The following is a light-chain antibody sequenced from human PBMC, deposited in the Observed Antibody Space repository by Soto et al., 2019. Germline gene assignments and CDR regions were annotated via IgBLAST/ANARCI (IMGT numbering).Light chain of an antibody. CDR1: QGISNY. Sequence: DIQMIQSPSSLSASVGDRVTITCRASQGISNYLAWYQQKPGKVPKLLIYAASTLQSGVPSRFSGSGSGTDFTLTISSLQPEDVATYYCQKYNSAPTFGGGTKVEIK. CDR2: AAS. J-gene: IGKJ4*01. V-gene: IGKV1-27*01. CDR3: QKYNSAPT.